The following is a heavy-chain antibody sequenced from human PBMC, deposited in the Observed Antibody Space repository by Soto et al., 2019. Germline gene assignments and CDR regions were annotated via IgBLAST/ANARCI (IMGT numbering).Heavy chain of an antibody. V-gene: IGHV1-69*05. D-gene: IGHD4-4*01. CDR3: ASCTNDYSDPNQLSDY. CDR2: IIPIFGTA. CDR1: GGTFSSYA. Sequence: QVQLVQSGAEVKKPGSSVKVSCKASGGTFSSYAISWVRQAPGQGLEWMGGIIPIFGTANYAQKFQGRVRITXXEXTXXADMELSSRRSEDTAGYDCASCTNDYSDPNQLSDYWGPGTLVTVSS. J-gene: IGHJ4*02.